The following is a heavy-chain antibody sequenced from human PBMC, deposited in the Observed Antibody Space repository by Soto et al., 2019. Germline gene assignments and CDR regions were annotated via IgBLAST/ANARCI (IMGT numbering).Heavy chain of an antibody. J-gene: IGHJ4*02. CDR2: INAGNGNT. Sequence: GASVKVSCKASGYTFTSYAMHWVRQAPGQRLEWTGWINAGNGNTKYSQKFQDRVTITRDTSASTAYMELSSLRSEDTAVYYCARDRVLRYFDWLLPQYYFDYWGQGTLVTVSS. V-gene: IGHV1-3*01. CDR1: GYTFTSYA. D-gene: IGHD3-9*01. CDR3: ARDRVLRYFDWLLPQYYFDY.